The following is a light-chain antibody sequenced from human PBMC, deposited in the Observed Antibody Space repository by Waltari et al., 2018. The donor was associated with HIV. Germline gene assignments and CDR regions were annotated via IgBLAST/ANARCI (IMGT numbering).Light chain of an antibody. Sequence: QSVLTQPPSASGTPGQSVTISCSGSGSTIGSHSVYWYQHLPGTTPKLLIYMNNQRPSGVPDRFSGSKSGTSASLAISGLRSGDEADYYCAAWDDSLSGPVFGGGTKVTVL. V-gene: IGLV1-47*01. J-gene: IGLJ3*02. CDR3: AAWDDSLSGPV. CDR2: MNN. CDR1: GSTIGSHS.